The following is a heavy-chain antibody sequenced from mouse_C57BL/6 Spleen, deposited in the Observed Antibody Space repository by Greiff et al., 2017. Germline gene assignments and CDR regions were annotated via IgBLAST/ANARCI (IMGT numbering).Heavy chain of an antibody. J-gene: IGHJ3*01. Sequence: EVQLQQSGPELVKPGASVKISCKASGYTFTDYYMNWVKQSHGKSLEWIGDINPNNGGTSYNQKFKGKATLTVDKSSSTAYMELRSLTSEDSAVYYCARELDYGSFAYWGQGTLVTVSA. V-gene: IGHV1-26*01. CDR3: ARELDYGSFAY. CDR2: INPNNGGT. D-gene: IGHD1-1*01. CDR1: GYTFTDYY.